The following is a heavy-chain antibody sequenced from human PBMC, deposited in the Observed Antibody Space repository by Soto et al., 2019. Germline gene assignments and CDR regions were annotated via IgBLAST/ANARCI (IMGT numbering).Heavy chain of an antibody. CDR2: INHSGST. Sequence: SETLSLTCAVYGGSFSGYYWSWIRQPPGKGLEWIGEINHSGSTNYNPSLKSRVTIPVDTSKNQFSLKLSSVTAADTAVYYCAILRGGTSYGMDVWGQGTTVTVSS. D-gene: IGHD3-16*01. CDR1: GGSFSGYY. V-gene: IGHV4-34*01. CDR3: AILRGGTSYGMDV. J-gene: IGHJ6*02.